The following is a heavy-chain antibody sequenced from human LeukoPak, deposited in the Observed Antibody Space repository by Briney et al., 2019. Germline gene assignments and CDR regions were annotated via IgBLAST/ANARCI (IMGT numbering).Heavy chain of an antibody. D-gene: IGHD2-15*01. V-gene: IGHV3-21*01. CDR3: AREWDIVVVVAATKAENAFDI. CDR1: GSTFSSYS. J-gene: IGHJ3*02. CDR2: ISSSSSYI. Sequence: GGSLRLSCAASGSTFSSYSMNWVRQAPGKGLEWVSSISSSSSYIYYADSVKGRFTISRDNAKNSLYLQMNSLRAEDTAVYYCAREWDIVVVVAATKAENAFDIWGQGTMVTVSS.